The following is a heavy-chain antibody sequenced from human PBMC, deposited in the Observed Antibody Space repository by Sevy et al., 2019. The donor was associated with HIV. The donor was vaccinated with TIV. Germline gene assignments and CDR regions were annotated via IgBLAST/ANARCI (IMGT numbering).Heavy chain of an antibody. CDR2: IKSKTDGGTT. CDR3: VTGHDNGDIFDY. V-gene: IGHV3-15*01. CDR1: GFIFNNAW. J-gene: IGHJ4*02. Sequence: GGSLRLSCAASGFIFNNAWMTWVRQIPGQGLERVDHIKSKTDGGTTDYAAPVKVRFFTSTKDSKNTLYLQISSLQTVDAAIYYCVTGHDNGDIFDYWCQGTLVTVSS. D-gene: IGHD4-17*01.